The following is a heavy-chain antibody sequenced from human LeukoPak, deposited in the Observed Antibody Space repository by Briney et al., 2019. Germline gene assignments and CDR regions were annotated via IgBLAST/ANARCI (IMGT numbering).Heavy chain of an antibody. Sequence: GGSLRLSCAASGFSFSSYGMHWVRQAPGKGLEWVSFIYSGGNTHYSDSVKGRFTLSRDNSKNTLYLQMNSLRAEDTAIYYCARRAGEYSHPYDYWGQGTLVTVSS. V-gene: IGHV3-53*01. CDR1: GFSFSSYG. D-gene: IGHD2-15*01. J-gene: IGHJ4*02. CDR2: IYSGGNT. CDR3: ARRAGEYSHPYDY.